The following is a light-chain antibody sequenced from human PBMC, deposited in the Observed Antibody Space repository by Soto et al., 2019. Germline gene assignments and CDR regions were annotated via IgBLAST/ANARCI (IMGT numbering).Light chain of an antibody. CDR3: QQANSFPIT. Sequence: DILMTQSPSSVSASVGDRVTIACRASQDISSWLAWYQQTPGRVPKLLIYATSKLQPGVPTRFSGSGSGTNFTLIISSLHPADFATYYCQQANSFPITFGQGTRLEIK. V-gene: IGKV1-12*01. J-gene: IGKJ5*01. CDR1: QDISSW. CDR2: ATS.